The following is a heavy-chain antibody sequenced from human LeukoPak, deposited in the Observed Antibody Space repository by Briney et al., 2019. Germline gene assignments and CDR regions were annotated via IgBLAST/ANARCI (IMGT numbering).Heavy chain of an antibody. CDR3: ARADCGGDCYSVV. CDR2: INPSGGST. V-gene: IGHV1-46*01. Sequence: ASVKVSCKASGYTFTSYYMHWVRQAPGQGLEWMGIINPSGGSTSYAQKFQGRVTMTRDTSTSTVYMELRSLRSEDTAVYYCARADCGGDCYSVVWGQGTLVTVSS. D-gene: IGHD2-21*02. CDR1: GYTFTSYY. J-gene: IGHJ4*02.